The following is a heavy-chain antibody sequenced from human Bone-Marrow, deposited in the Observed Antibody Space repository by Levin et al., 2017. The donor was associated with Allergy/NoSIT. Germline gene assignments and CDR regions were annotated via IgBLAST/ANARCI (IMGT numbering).Heavy chain of an antibody. D-gene: IGHD6-19*01. CDR1: GYSFTTYW. CDR2: IFPGGSET. J-gene: IGHJ2*01. CDR3: ARRSSGWRYWFFDL. V-gene: IGHV5-51*01. Sequence: RGESLKISCKGSGYSFTTYWIAWVRQMPGKGLEWMGIIFPGGSETSYGPSFQGQVTISADKSTGTAYLQWSSLQASDTAIYYCARRSSGWRYWFFDLWGRGTLVTVSS.